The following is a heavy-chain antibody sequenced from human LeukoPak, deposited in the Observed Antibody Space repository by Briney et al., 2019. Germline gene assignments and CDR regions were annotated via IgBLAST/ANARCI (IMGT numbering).Heavy chain of an antibody. Sequence: GGSLRLSCAASGFTFSSYAMSWVRQAPGKGLEWVSAISGSGGSTYYADSVKGRFTISRDNPKNTLYLQMNSLRAEDTAVYYCARAPGATYYYFYGMDVWGQGTTVSVSS. CDR1: GFTFSSYA. J-gene: IGHJ6*02. CDR2: ISGSGGST. V-gene: IGHV3-23*01. D-gene: IGHD3-10*01. CDR3: ARAPGATYYYFYGMDV.